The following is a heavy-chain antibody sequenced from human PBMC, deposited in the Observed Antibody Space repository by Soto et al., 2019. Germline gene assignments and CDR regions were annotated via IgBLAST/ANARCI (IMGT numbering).Heavy chain of an antibody. CDR1: GFTFSNYV. D-gene: IGHD1-26*01. V-gene: IGHV3-23*01. Sequence: GGSLRLSCAASGFTFSNYVMSWVRQAPGKGLEWVSSISGSGDNTYYADSVKGRFTISRDNSKNTLYLQMDSLRAEDTAVYYCANAGIYVGAGPWGQGTLVPVSS. J-gene: IGHJ5*02. CDR3: ANAGIYVGAGP. CDR2: ISGSGDNT.